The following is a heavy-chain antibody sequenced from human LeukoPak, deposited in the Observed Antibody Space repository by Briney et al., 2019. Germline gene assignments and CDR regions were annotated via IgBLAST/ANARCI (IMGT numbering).Heavy chain of an antibody. CDR2: IQEHGSEK. CDR3: VCGISMIGKKAFDI. V-gene: IGHV3-7*01. D-gene: IGHD2-21*01. CDR1: GFTFSNYW. Sequence: GGSLRLSCAASGFTFSNYWMSWVRQAPGQGLEWVANIQEHGSEKYYLDSVKGRFTVSRDNAKNSLYLQMNSLRAEDTAVYYCVCGISMIGKKAFDIWGQGTMVTVSS. J-gene: IGHJ3*02.